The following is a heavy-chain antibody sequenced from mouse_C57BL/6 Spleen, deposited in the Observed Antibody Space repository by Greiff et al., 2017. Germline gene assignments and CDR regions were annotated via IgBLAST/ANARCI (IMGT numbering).Heavy chain of an antibody. CDR3: VYYSNVGRYFDV. V-gene: IGHV1-69*01. Sequence: VQLQQPGAELVMPGASVKLSCKASGYTFTSYWMHWVKQRPGQGLEWIGEIDPSDSYTNYNQKFKGKSTLTVDKSSSTAYMQLSSLTSEDSAVYYCVYYSNVGRYFDVWGTGTTVTVSS. J-gene: IGHJ1*03. CDR2: IDPSDSYT. CDR1: GYTFTSYW. D-gene: IGHD2-5*01.